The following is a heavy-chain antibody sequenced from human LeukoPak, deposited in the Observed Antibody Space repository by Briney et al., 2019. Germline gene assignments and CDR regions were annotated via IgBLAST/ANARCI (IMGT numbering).Heavy chain of an antibody. Sequence: SETLSLTCTVSGGSISSSSYYWGWIRQPPGKGLEWIGSIYYSGSTYYNPSLKGRVTISVDTSKNQFSLKLSSVTAADTAVYYCARGGMATIRYLDYWGQGTLVTVSS. J-gene: IGHJ4*02. CDR3: ARGGMATIRYLDY. CDR1: GGSISSSSYY. CDR2: IYYSGST. D-gene: IGHD5-24*01. V-gene: IGHV4-39*01.